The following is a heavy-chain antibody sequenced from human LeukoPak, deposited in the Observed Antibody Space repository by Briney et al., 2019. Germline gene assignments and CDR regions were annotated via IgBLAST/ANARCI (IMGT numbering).Heavy chain of an antibody. D-gene: IGHD3-22*01. CDR1: GGSFSSSSYY. Sequence: SETLSLTCTVSGGSFSSSSYYWGWIRQPPGKGLEWIGSIYYSGGTYYNPSLKSRLTISVDTSKNQFSLKLSSVTAADTAVYYCARDYPQRPGGTRQTYYYDSSGYYDAFDIWGQGTMVTVSS. CDR3: ARDYPQRPGGTRQTYYYDSSGYYDAFDI. CDR2: IYYSGGT. V-gene: IGHV4-39*07. J-gene: IGHJ3*02.